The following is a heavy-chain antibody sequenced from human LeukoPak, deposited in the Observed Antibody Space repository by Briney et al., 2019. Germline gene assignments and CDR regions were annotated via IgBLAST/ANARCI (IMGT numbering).Heavy chain of an antibody. CDR2: IGAYNGDT. V-gene: IGHV1-18*04. J-gene: IGHJ4*02. CDR1: GYTFTSFG. Sequence: ASVKVCCEPSGYTFTSFGISWVRQAPGQGLEWMGWIGAYNGDTNYAQKFQGRVTMTTDTSTSTAYMDLRSLRSDDTAVYYCTRDHCSGDNCPSFDYWGQGTLVTVSS. CDR3: TRDHCSGDNCPSFDY. D-gene: IGHD2-15*01.